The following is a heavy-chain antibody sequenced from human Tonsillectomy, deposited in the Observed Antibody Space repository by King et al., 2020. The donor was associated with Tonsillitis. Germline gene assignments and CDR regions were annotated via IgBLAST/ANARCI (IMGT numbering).Heavy chain of an antibody. CDR2: ISSSGGST. J-gene: IGHJ4*02. Sequence: VQLVESGGGLVQPGGSLRLSCAASGFTFSTYAMNWVRQAPGKGLEWVSAISSSGGSTYYADSVKGRFTISRDNSKNTLYLQMNSLRAEDTAVYYCAKPLALGSGSYGNDYWGQGTLVTVSS. CDR1: GFTFSTYA. V-gene: IGHV3-23*04. D-gene: IGHD3-10*01. CDR3: AKPLALGSGSYGNDY.